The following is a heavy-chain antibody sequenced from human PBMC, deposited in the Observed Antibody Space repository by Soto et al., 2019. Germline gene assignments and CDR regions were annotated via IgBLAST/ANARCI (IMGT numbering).Heavy chain of an antibody. CDR2: ISTYNGNT. V-gene: IGHV1-18*01. J-gene: IGHJ3*02. Sequence: QVELVQSGPEVKKPGASVKVSCKASGYSFSNSGFSWMRQAPGQGLEWMGWISTYNGNTNYAQKFQGRVTITADESTNTAYMELSSLRSEDTAVYYCARRFIQGNGGNHDSFDIWGQGTMVTVSS. CDR1: GYSFSNSG. CDR3: ARRFIQGNGGNHDSFDI. D-gene: IGHD2-15*01.